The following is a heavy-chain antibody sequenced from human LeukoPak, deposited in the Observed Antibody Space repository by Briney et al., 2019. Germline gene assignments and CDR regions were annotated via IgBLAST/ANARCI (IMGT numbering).Heavy chain of an antibody. CDR3: ARDQYYYDSSGYSPPFDY. D-gene: IGHD3-22*01. Sequence: SETLSLTCTVSGGSISSYYWSWIRQPAGKGLEWIGRIYTSGSTNYNPSLKSRVTMSVDTSKNQFSLQLSSVTAADTAVYYCARDQYYYDSSGYSPPFDYWGQGTLVTVSS. CDR2: IYTSGST. J-gene: IGHJ4*02. CDR1: GGSISSYY. V-gene: IGHV4-4*07.